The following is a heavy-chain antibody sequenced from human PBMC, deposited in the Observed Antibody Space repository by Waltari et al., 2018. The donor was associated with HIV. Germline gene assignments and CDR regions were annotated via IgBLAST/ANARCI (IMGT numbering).Heavy chain of an antibody. CDR2: IKSKNDGGSI. CDR1: GVTVSTAG. Sequence: EVHLVEAGGGLVKPGGSLRRSCAASGVTVSTAGRRGVRQAPGKGLEWVGRIKSKNDGGSIEYAAPVKGRFTISRDDLKAIVSLQMNSLKTEDTAVYYCSTGANRYAMDVWGPATTVTVSS. V-gene: IGHV3-15*01. J-gene: IGHJ6*02. CDR3: STGANRYAMDV.